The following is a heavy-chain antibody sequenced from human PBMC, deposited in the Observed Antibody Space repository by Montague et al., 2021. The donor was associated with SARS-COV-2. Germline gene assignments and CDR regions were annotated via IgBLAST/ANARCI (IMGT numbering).Heavy chain of an antibody. D-gene: IGHD2-15*01. Sequence: TLFLTCTVSGGSISSGGYYWSWIRQHPEKGLEWIGYIYYSGSTYYNPSLKSRVTISVDTSKNQFSLKLSSVTAADTAVYYCARLTAGYCSGGSCYWGTGFDYWGQGTLVTVSS. CDR1: GGSISSGGYY. J-gene: IGHJ4*02. CDR3: ARLTAGYCSGGSCYWGTGFDY. V-gene: IGHV4-31*03. CDR2: IYYSGST.